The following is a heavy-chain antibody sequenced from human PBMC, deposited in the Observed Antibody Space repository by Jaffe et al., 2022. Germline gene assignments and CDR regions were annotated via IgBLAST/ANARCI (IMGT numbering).Heavy chain of an antibody. Sequence: EVQLVESGGGLVQPGGSLRLSCAASGFTFSSYWMSWVRQAPGKGLEWVANIKQDGSEKYYVDSVKGRFTISRDNAKNSLYLQMNSLRAEDTAVYYCARDGSYYDFWSGYYEGRYFDYWGQGTLVTVSS. D-gene: IGHD3-3*01. CDR2: IKQDGSEK. V-gene: IGHV3-7*01. CDR3: ARDGSYYDFWSGYYEGRYFDY. J-gene: IGHJ4*02. CDR1: GFTFSSYW.